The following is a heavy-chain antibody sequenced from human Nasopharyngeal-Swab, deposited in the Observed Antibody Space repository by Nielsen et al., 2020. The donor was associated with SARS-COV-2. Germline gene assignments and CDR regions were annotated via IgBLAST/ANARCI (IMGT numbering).Heavy chain of an antibody. CDR3: ARGHSRIIVVVPWRKGYFDY. CDR1: GYTFTSYY. CDR2: INPSGGST. D-gene: IGHD2-2*01. J-gene: IGHJ4*02. V-gene: IGHV1-46*01. Sequence: ASVKVSCKASGYTFTSYYMHWVRQAPGQGLEWMGIINPSGGSTSYAQKFQGRVTMTRDTSTSTVHMELSSLRSEDTAVYYCARGHSRIIVVVPWRKGYFDYWGQGTLVTVSS.